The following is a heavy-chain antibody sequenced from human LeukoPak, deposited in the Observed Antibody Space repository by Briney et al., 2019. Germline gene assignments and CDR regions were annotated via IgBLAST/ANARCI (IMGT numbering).Heavy chain of an antibody. CDR2: TYYSGST. CDR3: ARVRGSSGYPNGYYFDY. J-gene: IGHJ4*02. Sequence: SETLSLTCTVSGGSISSSSYYWGWIRQPPGKGLEWIGYTYYSGSTNYNPSLKSRVTISVDTSKNQFSLKLSSVTAADTAVYYCARVRGSSGYPNGYYFDYWGQGTLVTVSS. V-gene: IGHV4-61*05. D-gene: IGHD3-22*01. CDR1: GGSISSSSYY.